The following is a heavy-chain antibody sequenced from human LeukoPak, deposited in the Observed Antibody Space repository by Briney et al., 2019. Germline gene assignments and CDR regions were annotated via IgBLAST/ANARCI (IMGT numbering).Heavy chain of an antibody. CDR2: IYHSGNT. D-gene: IGHD4/OR15-4a*01. CDR3: ARAPGNDYYPYYYMDV. CDR1: GYSISSGYF. J-gene: IGHJ6*03. V-gene: IGHV4-38-2*02. Sequence: SETLSLTCTVSGYSISSGYFWGWFRQPPGKGLEWIGTIYHSGNTNYNPSLKSRLTISVDKSKNQFSLRLSSVTAADTAVYYCARAPGNDYYPYYYMDVWGKGTTVTVSS.